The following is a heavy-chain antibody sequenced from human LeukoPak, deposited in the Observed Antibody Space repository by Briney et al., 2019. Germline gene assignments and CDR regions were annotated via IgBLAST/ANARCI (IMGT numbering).Heavy chain of an antibody. Sequence: SETLSLTCAVYGGSFSGYYWGWIRQPPGKGLEWIGEINHSGSTNYNPSLKSRVTISVDTSKNQFSLKLSSVTAADTAVYYCARCVAVAGYAFDIWGQGTMVTVSS. D-gene: IGHD6-19*01. CDR2: INHSGST. CDR1: GGSFSGYY. J-gene: IGHJ3*02. CDR3: ARCVAVAGYAFDI. V-gene: IGHV4-34*01.